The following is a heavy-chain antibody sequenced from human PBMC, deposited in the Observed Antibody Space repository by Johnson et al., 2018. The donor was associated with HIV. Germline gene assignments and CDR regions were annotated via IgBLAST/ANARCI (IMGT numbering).Heavy chain of an antibody. D-gene: IGHD1-26*01. CDR2: ITGTGGST. V-gene: IGHV3-9*01. J-gene: IGHJ3*02. CDR3: AKSTWELRHLDAFDI. CDR1: GFTFDDYA. Sequence: VQLVESGGGLVQPGRSLRLSCAASGFTFDDYAMHWVRQAPGKGLEWVSGITGTGGSTYYADSVKGRFTVSRDNAKKSLYLEMTSLRVDDTAVYYCAKSTWELRHLDAFDIWGQGTMVTVSS.